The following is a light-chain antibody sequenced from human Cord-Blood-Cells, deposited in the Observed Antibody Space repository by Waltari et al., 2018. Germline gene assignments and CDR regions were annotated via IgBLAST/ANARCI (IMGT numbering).Light chain of an antibody. J-gene: IGLJ3*02. CDR1: SSDVGGYHY. CDR3: CSYAGSYTFV. Sequence: QSALTQPRSVSGSPGQPVPISCTGTSSDVGGYHYVSWYQQHPGKAPNLMIYEVSKRPSGVPDHFSGSKSGNTASLTISGLQAEDEADYYCCSYAGSYTFVFGGGTKLTVL. CDR2: EVS. V-gene: IGLV2-11*01.